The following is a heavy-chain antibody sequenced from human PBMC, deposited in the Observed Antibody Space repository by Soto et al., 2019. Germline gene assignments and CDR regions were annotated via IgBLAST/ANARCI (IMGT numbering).Heavy chain of an antibody. CDR3: ARDLVPAAMEGGYYYYYGMDV. Sequence: SETLSLTCTVSGGSISSYYWIWIRQPPGKGLEWIGYIYYSGSTNYNPSLKSRVTISVDTSKNQFSLKLSSVTAADTAVYYCARDLVPAAMEGGYYYYYGMDVWGQGTTVTVSS. V-gene: IGHV4-59*01. CDR2: IYYSGST. J-gene: IGHJ6*02. CDR1: GGSISSYY. D-gene: IGHD2-2*01.